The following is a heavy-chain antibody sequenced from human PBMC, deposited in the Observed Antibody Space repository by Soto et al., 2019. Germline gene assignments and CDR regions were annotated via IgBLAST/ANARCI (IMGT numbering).Heavy chain of an antibody. CDR1: GFTLSSYG. V-gene: IGHV3-33*01. J-gene: IGHJ4*02. Sequence: QVQLVESGGGVVQPGRSLRLSCAASGFTLSSYGMHWVRQAPGKGLEWVAVTWYDGSSKHYAESVKGRFIISRDNFKNTLYLQMNSLRAEDTAVYYCARDRSSGSLDNWGQGTLVTVSS. CDR2: TWYDGSSK. CDR3: ARDRSSGSLDN. D-gene: IGHD6-19*01.